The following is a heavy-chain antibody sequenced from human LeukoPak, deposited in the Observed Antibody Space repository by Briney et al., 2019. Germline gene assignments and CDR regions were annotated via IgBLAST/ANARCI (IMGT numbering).Heavy chain of an antibody. Sequence: PGRSLRLSCAASGFTFSSYGMHWVRQAPGKGLEWVAVISYDGSNKYYADSVKGRFTISRDNAKNSLYLQMNSLRAEDTAVYYCAAVAGTNWGQGTLVTVSS. CDR1: GFTFSSYG. D-gene: IGHD6-19*01. V-gene: IGHV3-30*03. J-gene: IGHJ4*02. CDR2: ISYDGSNK. CDR3: AAVAGTN.